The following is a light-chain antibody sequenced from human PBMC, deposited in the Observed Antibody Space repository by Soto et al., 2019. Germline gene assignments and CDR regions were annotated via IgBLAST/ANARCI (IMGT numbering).Light chain of an antibody. CDR2: YDS. CDR1: NIGSKS. J-gene: IGLJ3*02. CDR3: HVWDISSGHVV. Sequence: SYELTQPPSVSVAPGKTASVACGGSNIGSKSVHLYQKKSGQAPVLVMYYDSDRPSGIPERFSGSNSGNTATLTISRVEAGDEAVYYCHVWDISSGHVVFGGGTKVTVL. V-gene: IGLV3-21*01.